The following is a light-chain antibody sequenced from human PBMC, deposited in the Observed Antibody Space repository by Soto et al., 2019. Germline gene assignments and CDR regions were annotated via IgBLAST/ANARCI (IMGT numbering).Light chain of an antibody. CDR3: QQYYSAPGT. Sequence: DIVMTQSPDSLAVSLGERATINCKSSQSVLYSSSNKNYLAWYQQKPGQPPKLLIYWASTRESGVPDRFSGGGSGTDFTLTISSLQAEDGAVYYCQQYYSAPGTFGQGTEVEIK. CDR2: WAS. CDR1: QSVLYSSSNKNY. V-gene: IGKV4-1*01. J-gene: IGKJ1*01.